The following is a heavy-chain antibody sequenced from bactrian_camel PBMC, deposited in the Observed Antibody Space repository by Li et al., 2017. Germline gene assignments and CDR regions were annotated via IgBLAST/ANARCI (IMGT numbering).Heavy chain of an antibody. V-gene: IGHV3S55*01. Sequence: HVQLVESGGGSVQAGGSLGLSCVVSGHSRGSNCVGWYRLPPGRAPAEREGIAAIRRSGGETWYAGSVKGRFTISQDSARNTVYLQMNSLKPDDTAVYYCVREAGNDFGYWGQGTQVTVS. J-gene: IGHJ6*01. CDR2: IRRSGGET. CDR3: VREAGNDFGY. CDR1: GHSRGSNC.